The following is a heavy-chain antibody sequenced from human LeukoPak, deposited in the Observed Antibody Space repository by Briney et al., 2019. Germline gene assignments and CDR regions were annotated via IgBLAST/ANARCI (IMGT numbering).Heavy chain of an antibody. V-gene: IGHV4-4*07. D-gene: IGHD1-26*01. CDR1: GGSINSYY. J-gene: IGHJ4*02. Sequence: SETLSLTCTVSGGSINSYYWSWIRQPAGKGLEWIGHIYISGSTNYNPSLKSQVTMSVDTSKNQFSLKLNSVTAADTAVYYCARVFSGSSYFDYWGQGTLVTVSS. CDR2: IYISGST. CDR3: ARVFSGSSYFDY.